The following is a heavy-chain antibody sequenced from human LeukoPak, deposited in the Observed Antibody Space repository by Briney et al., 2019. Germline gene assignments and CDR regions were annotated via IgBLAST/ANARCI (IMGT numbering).Heavy chain of an antibody. CDR3: ARTHCGGDCYYYYMDV. V-gene: IGHV3-20*04. Sequence: GGSLRLSCAASGFTFNNYGMTWVRQAPGKGLEWVSGINWNGGSTGYADSVKGRFTISRDNAKNSLYLQMNSLRAEDTALYYCARTHCGGDCYYYYMDVWGKGTTVTVSS. CDR1: GFTFNNYG. CDR2: INWNGGST. D-gene: IGHD2-21*01. J-gene: IGHJ6*03.